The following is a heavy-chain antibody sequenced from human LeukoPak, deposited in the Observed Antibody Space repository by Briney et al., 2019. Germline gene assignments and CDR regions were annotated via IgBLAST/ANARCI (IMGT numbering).Heavy chain of an antibody. V-gene: IGHV4-34*01. J-gene: IGHJ6*03. D-gene: IGHD3-16*01. CDR2: INHSGST. CDR1: GGSFSGYY. CDR3: ARRGIMITFGSRYYYMDV. Sequence: PSETLSLTCAVYGGSFSGYYWSWIRQPPGKGLEWIGEINHSGSTNYNPSLKSRVTISVDTSKNQFSLKLSCVTAADTAVYYCARRGIMITFGSRYYYMDVWGKGTTVTISS.